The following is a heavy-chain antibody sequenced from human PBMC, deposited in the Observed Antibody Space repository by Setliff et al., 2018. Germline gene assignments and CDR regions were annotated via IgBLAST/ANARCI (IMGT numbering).Heavy chain of an antibody. CDR1: GFTFSNAW. V-gene: IGHV3-15*01. D-gene: IGHD2-21*01. CDR2: IKRITDSGTT. CDR3: TRDLVIHNWFDP. J-gene: IGHJ5*02. Sequence: GSLRLSCTASGFTFSNAWMSWVRQAPGKGLEWVGRIKRITDSGTTDHAAPVKGRFTVSRDDSKSIAYLQMNSLKTEDTAVYYCTRDLVIHNWFDPWGQGTLVTVSS.